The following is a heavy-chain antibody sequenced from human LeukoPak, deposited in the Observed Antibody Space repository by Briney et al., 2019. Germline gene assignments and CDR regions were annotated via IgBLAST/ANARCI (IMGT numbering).Heavy chain of an antibody. D-gene: IGHD3-22*01. CDR2: ISGSGGNT. CDR1: GFTFSSYA. V-gene: IGHV3-23*01. J-gene: IGHJ4*02. CDR3: AKANGYYYDSSGHYAFDY. Sequence: GGSLRLSCAPSGFTFSSYAMSWVRQAPGKGLEWVSAISGSGGNTYYADSVKGRFTISRDNYKNTLYLQMNSLRAEDTAVYYCAKANGYYYDSSGHYAFDYWGQGTLVTVSS.